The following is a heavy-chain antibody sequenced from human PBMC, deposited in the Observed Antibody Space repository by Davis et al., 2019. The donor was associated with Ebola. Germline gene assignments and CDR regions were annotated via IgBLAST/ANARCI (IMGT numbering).Heavy chain of an antibody. CDR2: IHHTGGA. V-gene: IGHV4-38-2*02. CDR1: HYSISSGYY. J-gene: IGHJ4*02. Sequence: SETLSLTCHVSHYSISSGYYWGWIRQPPGKGLEWIGSIHHTGGAYYSPSLHSRALISLRKSTNQFSLELTSVTAADTAVYYCVRVGCSGGSCYYYYFDYWGQGTLVTVSS. CDR3: VRVGCSGGSCYYYYFDY. D-gene: IGHD2-15*01.